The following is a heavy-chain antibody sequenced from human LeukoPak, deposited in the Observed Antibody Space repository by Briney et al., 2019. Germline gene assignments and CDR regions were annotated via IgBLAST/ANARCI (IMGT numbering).Heavy chain of an antibody. Sequence: GGSLRLSCAASGFTFSSYGMSWVRQAPGKGLEWVSAISGSGGSTYYADSVKGRFTISRDNSKNTLYLQMNSLRAEDTAVYYCAKEVGGSYYDYYYYMDVWGKGTTVTISS. CDR1: GFTFSSYG. D-gene: IGHD1-26*01. V-gene: IGHV3-23*01. J-gene: IGHJ6*03. CDR2: ISGSGGST. CDR3: AKEVGGSYYDYYYYMDV.